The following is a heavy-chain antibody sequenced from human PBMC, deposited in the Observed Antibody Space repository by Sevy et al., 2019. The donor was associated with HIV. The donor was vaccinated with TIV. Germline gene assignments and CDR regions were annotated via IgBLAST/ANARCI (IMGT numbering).Heavy chain of an antibody. CDR2: TNQDGSNK. V-gene: IGHV3-7*03. CDR1: AFSFSHYW. J-gene: IGHJ6*02. Sequence: GGSLRLSCVASAFSFSHYWMSWVRQAPGKGLEWVATTNQDGSNKNYVDSVEGRFTISRDNGKNLLYLQMTSLRAEDTGVYYCVRDGSSSVGGGYDYSGMDVWGQGTTVTVSS. CDR3: VRDGSSSVGGGYDYSGMDV. D-gene: IGHD6-13*01.